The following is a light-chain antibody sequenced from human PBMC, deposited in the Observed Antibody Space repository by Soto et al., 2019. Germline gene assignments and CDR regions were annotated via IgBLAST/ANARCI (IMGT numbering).Light chain of an antibody. J-gene: IGLJ2*01. CDR1: TGAVTSSHY. CDR3: LRSYSGPRGPRVV. Sequence: QAVVTQEPSLTVSPGGTVTLTCGSSTGAVTSSHYPYWFQQKPGQAPRTLIYDTTDKHSWTPARFSGSLLGGKGALTLSGAQPEDEADYYCLRSYSGPRGPRVVFGGGTKLTVL. V-gene: IGLV7-46*01. CDR2: DTT.